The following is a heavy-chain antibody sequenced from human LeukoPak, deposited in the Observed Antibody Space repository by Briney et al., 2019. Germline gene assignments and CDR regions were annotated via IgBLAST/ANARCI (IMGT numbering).Heavy chain of an antibody. V-gene: IGHV1-18*01. CDR1: GYTFTSYG. CDR2: ISAYNGNT. Sequence: ASVKVSCKASGYTFTSYGISWVRQAPGQGLEWMGWISAYNGNTNYVQKLQGRVTMTTDTSTATAYMELRSLTSDDTAVYYCARARRGSTAMVAYFDYWGRGTLVAVSS. D-gene: IGHD5-18*01. CDR3: ARARRGSTAMVAYFDY. J-gene: IGHJ4*02.